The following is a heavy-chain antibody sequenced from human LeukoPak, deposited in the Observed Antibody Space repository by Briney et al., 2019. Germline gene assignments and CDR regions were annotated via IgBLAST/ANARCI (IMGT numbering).Heavy chain of an antibody. CDR2: IYNSGST. V-gene: IGHV4-4*09. CDR3: ARRYCSGGSCYHFDY. Sequence: KPSETLSLTCTISGGSISTFYWSWIRQPPGKGLEWIGYIYNSGSTNYNPSLKSRVTISVDTSKNQFSLRLSSVTAADTAVYYCARRYCSGGSCYHFDYWGQGTLVTVSS. J-gene: IGHJ4*02. D-gene: IGHD2-15*01. CDR1: GGSISTFY.